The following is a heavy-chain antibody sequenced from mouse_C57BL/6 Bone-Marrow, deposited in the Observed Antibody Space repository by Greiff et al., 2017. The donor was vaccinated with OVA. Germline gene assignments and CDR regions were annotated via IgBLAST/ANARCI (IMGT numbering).Heavy chain of an antibody. CDR3: ARNRGGWLLPCAY. CDR1: GSSLTSYA. V-gene: IGHV2-9-1*01. J-gene: IGHJ3*01. Sequence: VQVVESGPGLVAPSQSLSITCTVSGSSLTSYAISWFRQPPGKGLEWLGVIWTGGGTNSNLALKSRLSISKDNSKSQVFLKMNSLQTDDTARYYCARNRGGWLLPCAYWGQGTLVTVSA. D-gene: IGHD2-3*01. CDR2: IWTGGGT.